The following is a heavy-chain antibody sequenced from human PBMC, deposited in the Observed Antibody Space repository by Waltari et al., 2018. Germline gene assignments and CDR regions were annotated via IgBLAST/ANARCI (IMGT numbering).Heavy chain of an antibody. Sequence: QVQLQQWCAGLLKPSETLSLTCAVYGGSFSGYYWSWIRQPPGKGLEWIGEINHSGSTNYNPSLKSRVTISVDTSKNQFSLKLSSVTAADTAVYYCAHSSQIEMATNLLDAFDIWGQGTMVTVSS. CDR1: GGSFSGYY. CDR3: AHSSQIEMATNLLDAFDI. CDR2: INHSGST. V-gene: IGHV4-34*01. J-gene: IGHJ3*02. D-gene: IGHD1-26*01.